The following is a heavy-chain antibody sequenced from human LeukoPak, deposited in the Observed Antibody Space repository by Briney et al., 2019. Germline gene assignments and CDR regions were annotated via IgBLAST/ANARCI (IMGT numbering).Heavy chain of an antibody. Sequence: SETLSLTCAVYGGSFSGYYWSWIRQPPGKGLEWIGEINHSGSTNFNPSLKSRVTISVDTSKNQFSLKLSSVTAADTAVYYCARGRDGYKIFDYWGQGTLVTVSS. CDR1: GGSFSGYY. J-gene: IGHJ4*02. CDR3: ARGRDGYKIFDY. V-gene: IGHV4-34*01. CDR2: INHSGST. D-gene: IGHD5-24*01.